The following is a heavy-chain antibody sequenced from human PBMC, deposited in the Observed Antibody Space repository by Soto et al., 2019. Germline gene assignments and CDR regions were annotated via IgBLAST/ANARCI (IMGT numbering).Heavy chain of an antibody. Sequence: PSETLSLTCAVYGGSFSGYYWSWIRQPPGKGLEWIGEINHSGSTNYNPSLKSRVTISVDTSKNQFSLKLSSVTAADTAVYYCARGYSGYDFSEFDYRGQGTLVTVSS. D-gene: IGHD5-12*01. J-gene: IGHJ4*02. CDR2: INHSGST. CDR3: ARGYSGYDFSEFDY. V-gene: IGHV4-34*01. CDR1: GGSFSGYY.